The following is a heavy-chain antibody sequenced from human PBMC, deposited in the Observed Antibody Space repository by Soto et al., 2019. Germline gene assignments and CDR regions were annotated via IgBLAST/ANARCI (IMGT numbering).Heavy chain of an antibody. D-gene: IGHD1-26*01. CDR2: IWPDGNNK. CDR3: ARAGIVATTQLGWFDP. Sequence: QVQLVESGGGVVQPGRSLRLSCAASGFTFSNYGIHWVRQAPGKGLEWVAVIWPDGNNKYYPDSVKGRFTISRDNSKNTLYLQMNSLRAEDTAVYYCARAGIVATTQLGWFDPWGQGTLVTVYS. V-gene: IGHV3-33*01. J-gene: IGHJ5*02. CDR1: GFTFSNYG.